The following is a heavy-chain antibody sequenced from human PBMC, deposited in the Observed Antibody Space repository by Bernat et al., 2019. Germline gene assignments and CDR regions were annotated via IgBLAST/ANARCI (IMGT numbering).Heavy chain of an antibody. CDR3: AKDGRSGNELGYFDY. D-gene: IGHD1-1*01. V-gene: IGHV3-30*18. Sequence: QVQLVESGGGVVQPGRSLRLSCAASGFTLSNYGMHWARQAPGKGLEWVAFISYDGSNKYYADSVKGRFTISRDSSKNTLYLQMNSLRAEDTAVYHCAKDGRSGNELGYFDYWGQGTLVTVSS. J-gene: IGHJ4*02. CDR2: ISYDGSNK. CDR1: GFTLSNYG.